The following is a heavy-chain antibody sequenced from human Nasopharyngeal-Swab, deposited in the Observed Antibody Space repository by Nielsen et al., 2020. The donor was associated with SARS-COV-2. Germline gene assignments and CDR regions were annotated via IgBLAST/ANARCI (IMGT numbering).Heavy chain of an antibody. V-gene: IGHV4-30-4*01. Sequence: PGKGLEWIGYIYYSGGTYYNPSLKSRVTISVDTSKNQFSLKLSSVTAADTAVYYCARDDVYCSSTSCYRAPLNYWGQGTLVTVSS. CDR2: IYYSGGT. CDR3: ARDDVYCSSTSCYRAPLNY. D-gene: IGHD2-2*01. J-gene: IGHJ4*02.